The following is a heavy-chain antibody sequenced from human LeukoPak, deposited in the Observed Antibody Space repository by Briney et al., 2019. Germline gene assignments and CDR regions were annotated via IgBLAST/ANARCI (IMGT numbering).Heavy chain of an antibody. CDR1: GYTFTSFH. V-gene: IGHV1-8*01. J-gene: IGHJ6*02. D-gene: IGHD2-21*02. CDR3: ARGGCGGDCYSIINYYYYGMDV. Sequence: GASVSVSCRASGYTFTSFHINWVRQAPGQGREWMGCMNPNSGNTVYAQILEGRVTMTRNTSLSTAYMELSSLRSEDTAVYYCARGGCGGDCYSIINYYYYGMDVWGQGTTVTVSS. CDR2: MNPNSGNT.